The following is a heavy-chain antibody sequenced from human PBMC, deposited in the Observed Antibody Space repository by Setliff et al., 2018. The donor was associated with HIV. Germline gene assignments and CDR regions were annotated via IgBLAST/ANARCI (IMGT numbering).Heavy chain of an antibody. CDR3: ARQPLYNDYDWRSYYFDY. D-gene: IGHD5-12*01. Sequence: GSLRLSCAASGFTFSRYEMNWVRQPPGKGLEWIGEISHRGSTNYNPSLKSRVTISLDTSKNQFSLNLSSVTAADTAVYYCARQPLYNDYDWRSYYFDYWGQGSLVTVSS. CDR2: ISHRGST. CDR1: GFTFSRYE. J-gene: IGHJ4*02. V-gene: IGHV4-34*01.